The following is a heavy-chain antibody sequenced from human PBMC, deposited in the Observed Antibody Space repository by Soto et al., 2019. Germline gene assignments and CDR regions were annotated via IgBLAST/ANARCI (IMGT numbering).Heavy chain of an antibody. CDR3: AREIAAARTYYYMDV. CDR2: IYYSGST. V-gene: IGHV4-59*12. J-gene: IGHJ6*03. D-gene: IGHD6-13*01. Sequence: QVQLQESGPGLVKPSETLSLTCTVSGGSISSYYWSWIRQPPGKGLEWIGYIYYSGSTNYNPSLKSRVTTSVDTSKNQFSLKLSSVTAADTAVYYCAREIAAARTYYYMDVWGKGTTVTVSS. CDR1: GGSISSYY.